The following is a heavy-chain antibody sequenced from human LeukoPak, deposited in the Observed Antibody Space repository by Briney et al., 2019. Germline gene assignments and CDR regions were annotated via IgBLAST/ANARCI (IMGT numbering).Heavy chain of an antibody. J-gene: IGHJ6*02. Sequence: PGGSLRLSCAASGFTVTNSYMSWVRQAPGPGLEWVSVIYSGGGTYYAASVKGRFTISRDNSRNTLYLQMNSLRAEDTAVYYCARDRSVATGYYYGMEVWGQKTTVTVSS. D-gene: IGHD5-12*01. CDR2: IYSGGGT. CDR3: ARDRSVATGYYYGMEV. CDR1: GFTVTNSY. V-gene: IGHV3-66*01.